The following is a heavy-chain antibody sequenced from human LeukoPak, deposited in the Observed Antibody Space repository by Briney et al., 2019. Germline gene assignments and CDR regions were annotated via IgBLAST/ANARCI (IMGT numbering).Heavy chain of an antibody. CDR1: GGSISSSSYY. J-gene: IGHJ4*02. CDR2: IYYSGST. V-gene: IGHV4-39*01. Sequence: SETLSLTCTVSGGSISSSSYYWGWIRQPPGKGLEWIGSIYYSGSTYYNPSLKSRVTISVDTSKNQFSLKLSSVTAADTAVYYCARLEMGYCSSTSSYKPAYYFDYWGQGTLVTVSS. D-gene: IGHD2-2*02. CDR3: ARLEMGYCSSTSSYKPAYYFDY.